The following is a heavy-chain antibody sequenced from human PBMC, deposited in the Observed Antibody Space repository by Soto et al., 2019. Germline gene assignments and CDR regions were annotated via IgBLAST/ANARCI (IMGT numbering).Heavy chain of an antibody. Sequence: PGKRLEWVAGIWYDGSKIYYADSVKGRFTISRDNSKSTLYLQMNSLRAEDTAVYYFFFQAEDGIRGCSTVSAFQ. CDR3: FFQAEDGIRGCSTVSAFQ. V-gene: IGHV3-33*01. CDR2: IWYDGSKI. D-gene: IGHD6-13*01. J-gene: IGHJ1*01.